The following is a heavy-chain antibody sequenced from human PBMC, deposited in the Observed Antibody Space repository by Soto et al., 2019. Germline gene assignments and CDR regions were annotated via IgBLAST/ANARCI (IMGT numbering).Heavy chain of an antibody. Sequence: ASVKVSCKASGYTFTSYAMHWVRQAPGQRLEWMGWINAGNGNTKYSQKFQGRVTITRDTSASTAYMELSSLRSEDTAVYYCARVPTTYVAARHNYYYYAMDVWGQGTTVTVSS. CDR2: INAGNGNT. D-gene: IGHD6-6*01. V-gene: IGHV1-3*01. CDR3: ARVPTTYVAARHNYYYYAMDV. CDR1: GYTFTSYA. J-gene: IGHJ6*02.